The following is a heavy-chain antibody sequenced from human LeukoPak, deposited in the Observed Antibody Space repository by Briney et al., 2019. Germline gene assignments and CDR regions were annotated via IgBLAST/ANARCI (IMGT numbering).Heavy chain of an antibody. D-gene: IGHD3-16*01. J-gene: IGHJ4*02. Sequence: GASVKISCKTSGYTFSDYYIHWIRQAPGQGLEWMGIINPSGGSTSYAQKFQGRVTMTRDMSTSTVYMELSSLRSEDTAVYYCARAGVFYDYVWGRSQSEMDYWGQGTLVTVSS. CDR3: ARAGVFYDYVWGRSQSEMDY. CDR1: GYTFSDYY. V-gene: IGHV1-46*01. CDR2: INPSGGST.